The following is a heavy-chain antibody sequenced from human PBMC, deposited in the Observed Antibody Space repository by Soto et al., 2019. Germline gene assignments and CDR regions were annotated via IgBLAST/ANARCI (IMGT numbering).Heavy chain of an antibody. J-gene: IGHJ4*02. Sequence: QVQLVESGGGVVQPGRSLRLSCAASGFTFSSYGMHWVRQAPGKGLEWVAVISYDGSNKYYADSVKGRFTISRDNSKKQLYLKMNSLRVEDTVVFCWAPCSVAFDHWGQGTLFSFSS. CDR2: ISYDGSNK. D-gene: IGHD5-12*01. CDR3: APCSVAFDH. V-gene: IGHV3-30*03. CDR1: GFTFSSYG.